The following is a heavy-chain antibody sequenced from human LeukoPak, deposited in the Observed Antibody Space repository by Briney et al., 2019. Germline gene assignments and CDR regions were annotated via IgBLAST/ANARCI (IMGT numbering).Heavy chain of an antibody. CDR2: IWYDGSNK. CDR1: GFTFSSYG. Sequence: PGRSLRLSCAASGFTFSSYGMHWVRQAPGKGLEWVAVIWYDGSNKYYADSVKGRFTISRDNAKNSLYLQMNSLRVEDTAVYYCARDPTRRHDYWGQGTLVTVSS. V-gene: IGHV3-33*01. CDR3: ARDPTRRHDY. J-gene: IGHJ4*02.